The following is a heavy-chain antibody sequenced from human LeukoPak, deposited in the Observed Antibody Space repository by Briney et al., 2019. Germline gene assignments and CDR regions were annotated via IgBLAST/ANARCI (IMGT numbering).Heavy chain of an antibody. D-gene: IGHD6-19*01. CDR1: GDSVSSNSAA. CDR2: TYYRSKWYT. J-gene: IGHJ4*02. Sequence: QTLSLTCGISGDSVSSNSAAWNWIRQSPSRGLEWLGRTYYRSKWYTDYVVSVKGRITISADTSKNQLSLQLNSVTPEDTAVYYCARRGDTSGWQFDYWGQGTLVTVSS. V-gene: IGHV6-1*01. CDR3: ARRGDTSGWQFDY.